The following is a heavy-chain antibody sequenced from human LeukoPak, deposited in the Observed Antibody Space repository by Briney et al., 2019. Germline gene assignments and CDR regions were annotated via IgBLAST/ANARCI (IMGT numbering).Heavy chain of an antibody. CDR1: GFTFSSYS. J-gene: IGHJ4*02. CDR3: ARMRLNCNCFDY. Sequence: KTGGSLRLSCAASGFTFSSYSMNWVRQAPGKGLEWVSSISSSSSYIYYADSVKGRFTISRDNAKNSLYLQMNSLRAEDTAVYYCARMRLNCNCFDYWGQGTLVTVSS. V-gene: IGHV3-21*01. CDR2: ISSSSSYI. D-gene: IGHD1-1*01.